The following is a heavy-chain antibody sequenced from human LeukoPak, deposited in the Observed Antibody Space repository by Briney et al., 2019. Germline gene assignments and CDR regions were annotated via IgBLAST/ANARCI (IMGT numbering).Heavy chain of an antibody. CDR2: VYTSGST. CDR3: ARGYGYFQH. Sequence: SETLSLTCTVSGGSISSGNYYWSWIRQPAGKGLEWIGRVYTSGSTNYNPSLKSRVTISVDTSKNQFSLKLTSVTAADTAVYYCARGYGYFQHWGQGTLVTVSS. J-gene: IGHJ1*01. CDR1: GGSISSGNYY. V-gene: IGHV4-61*02. D-gene: IGHD5-18*01.